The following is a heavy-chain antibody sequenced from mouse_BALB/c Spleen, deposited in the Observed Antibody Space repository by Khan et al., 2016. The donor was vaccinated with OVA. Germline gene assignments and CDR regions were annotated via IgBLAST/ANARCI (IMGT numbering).Heavy chain of an antibody. J-gene: IGHJ4*01. V-gene: IGHV1-9*01. CDR3: ARSRCYGYAMDY. CDR1: GYTFSNFW. Sequence: QVQLQQPGAELVKPGASVKISCKATGYTFSNFWIEWVKQRPGHGLEWIGEILPGSGNTNYNEKFKGKATFTADTSSNTAYMQLSSLTSEDSAVYSWARSRCYGYAMDYWGQGTSVTVSS. D-gene: IGHD1-1*01. CDR2: ILPGSGNT.